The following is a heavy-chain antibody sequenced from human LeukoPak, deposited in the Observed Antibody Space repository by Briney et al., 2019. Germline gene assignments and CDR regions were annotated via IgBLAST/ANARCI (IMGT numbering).Heavy chain of an antibody. Sequence: GGSLRLSCAASGFTFSSYGMHWVRQAPGKGREWVAVISYDGSNKYYADSVKGRFTISRDNSKNTLYLQMNSLRAEDTAVYYCAKPGSSSWYGAFDYWGQGTLVAVSS. J-gene: IGHJ4*02. CDR1: GFTFSSYG. D-gene: IGHD6-13*01. V-gene: IGHV3-30*18. CDR3: AKPGSSSWYGAFDY. CDR2: ISYDGSNK.